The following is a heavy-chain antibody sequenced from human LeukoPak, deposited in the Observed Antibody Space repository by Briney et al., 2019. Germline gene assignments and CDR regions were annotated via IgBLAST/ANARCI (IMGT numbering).Heavy chain of an antibody. V-gene: IGHV1-24*01. J-gene: IGHJ4*02. CDR3: ATVVVPAAPLDY. Sequence: ASVKGSCKVSGYTLTELSMHWVRQAPGKGLEWMGGFDPEDGETIYAQKFQGRVTMTEDTSTDTASMELSSLRSEDTAVYYCATVVVPAAPLDYWGQGTLVTVSS. CDR1: GYTLTELS. D-gene: IGHD2-2*01. CDR2: FDPEDGET.